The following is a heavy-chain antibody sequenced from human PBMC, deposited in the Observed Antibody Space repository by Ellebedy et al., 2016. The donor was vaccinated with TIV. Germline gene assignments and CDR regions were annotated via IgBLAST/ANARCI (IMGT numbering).Heavy chain of an antibody. J-gene: IGHJ4*02. D-gene: IGHD6-13*01. Sequence: PGGSLRLSCAASGFTFNIYDISWVRQAPGKGLEWVSYISSDTGTIYYADSVKGRFTVSRDNFNGTLYLQMNSLRPEDTAIYHCAKDRHPFITTWYQNYFDYWGQGTLVTVSA. CDR2: ISSDTGTI. CDR1: GFTFNIYD. V-gene: IGHV3-48*04. CDR3: AKDRHPFITTWYQNYFDY.